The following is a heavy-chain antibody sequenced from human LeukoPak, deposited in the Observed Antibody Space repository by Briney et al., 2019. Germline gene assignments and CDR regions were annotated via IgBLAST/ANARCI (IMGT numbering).Heavy chain of an antibody. V-gene: IGHV4-39*07. CDR1: GGSISSSHYY. Sequence: NSSETLSLTCTVSGGSISSSHYYWGWLRQSPGRGLEWNAIFYYSGSTYYNPSLESRVTISVDTSKDQFSLTLSYVTAADTAVYYFARAVVPAAKTYSYDMDVWGKGTTVTVSS. J-gene: IGHJ6*03. D-gene: IGHD2-2*01. CDR2: FYYSGST. CDR3: ARAVVPAAKTYSYDMDV.